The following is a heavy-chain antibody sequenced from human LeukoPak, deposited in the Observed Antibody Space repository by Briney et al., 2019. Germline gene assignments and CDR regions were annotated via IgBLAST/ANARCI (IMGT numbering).Heavy chain of an antibody. CDR2: ISWDGGST. Sequence: GGSLRLSCAASGFTFDDYTMHWVRQAPGKGLEWVSLISWDGGSTNYADSVKGRFTISRDNSKNSLYLQMNSLRTEDTALYYCAKPTYDFWSGYYSPAFDIWGQGTMVTVSS. V-gene: IGHV3-43*01. J-gene: IGHJ3*02. D-gene: IGHD3-3*01. CDR3: AKPTYDFWSGYYSPAFDI. CDR1: GFTFDDYT.